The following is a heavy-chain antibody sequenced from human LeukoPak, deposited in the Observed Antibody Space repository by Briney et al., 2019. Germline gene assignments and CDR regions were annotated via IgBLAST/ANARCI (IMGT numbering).Heavy chain of an antibody. CDR1: GGTFSSYA. J-gene: IGHJ4*02. V-gene: IGHV1-69*06. Sequence: GSSVKDSCKASGGTFSSYAISWVRQAPGQGLEWMGGIIPIFGTANYAQKFQGRVTITADKSTSTAYMELSSLRSEDTAVYYCARYYDILTGGYYFDYWGQGTLVTVSS. CDR2: IIPIFGTA. CDR3: ARYYDILTGGYYFDY. D-gene: IGHD3-9*01.